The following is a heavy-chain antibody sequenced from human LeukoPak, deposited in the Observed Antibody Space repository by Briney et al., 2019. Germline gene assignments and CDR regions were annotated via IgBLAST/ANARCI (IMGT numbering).Heavy chain of an antibody. CDR1: GFTFSSYS. Sequence: GGSLRLSCAASGFTFSSYSMNWVRQAPGKGLEWVSSISSSSTSIYYADSVKGRFTISRDNAKNSLYLQMNRLRAEDTAVYYCARDPLGRAADYWGQGTLVTVSS. CDR3: ARDPLGRAADY. J-gene: IGHJ4*02. V-gene: IGHV3-21*01. CDR2: ISSSSTSI. D-gene: IGHD7-27*01.